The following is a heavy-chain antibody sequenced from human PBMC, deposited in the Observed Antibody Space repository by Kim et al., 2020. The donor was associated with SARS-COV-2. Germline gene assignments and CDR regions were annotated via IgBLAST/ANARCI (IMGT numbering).Heavy chain of an antibody. CDR1: GFIFTTYG. CDR3: ARDAYFGTFYMDV. D-gene: IGHD2-21*01. J-gene: IGHJ6*03. Sequence: GGSLRLSCEASGFIFTTYGMHWVRQSPGKGLEWVALIWFDGNQQYYAASVKVRFSVSRDNSTNSVYLQMNSLRVEDTAIYYCARDAYFGTFYMDVWGKGTTVTVSS. V-gene: IGHV3-33*01. CDR2: IWFDGNQQ.